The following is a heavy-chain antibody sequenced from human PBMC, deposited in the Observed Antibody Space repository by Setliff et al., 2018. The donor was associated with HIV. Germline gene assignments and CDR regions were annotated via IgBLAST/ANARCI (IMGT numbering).Heavy chain of an antibody. CDR2: INTDSGTP. CDR1: GYTFTSYY. Sequence: ASVKVSCKASGYTFTSYYIHWVRQAPGQGLEWMGWINTDSGTPTYAQAFTGRFVFSLDTSVSTAFLQITSLKAEDTAVYYCARGDHDVWGGYSNFFDSRGQGTLVTVSS. J-gene: IGHJ5*01. D-gene: IGHD3-3*01. CDR3: ARGDHDVWGGYSNFFDS. V-gene: IGHV7-4-1*02.